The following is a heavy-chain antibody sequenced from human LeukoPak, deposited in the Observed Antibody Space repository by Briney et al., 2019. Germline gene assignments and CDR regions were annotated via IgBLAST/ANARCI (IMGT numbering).Heavy chain of an antibody. V-gene: IGHV3-33*08. J-gene: IGHJ3*02. Sequence: GGSLRLSCAASGFAFSSFAMSWVRQAPGKGLEWVAVIWYDGSNKYYVDSVKGRFTISRDNSKNTLSLQMNSLRAEDTAVYYCARVNYDYGAYVGAFDIWGQGTMVTVSS. D-gene: IGHD4-17*01. CDR3: ARVNYDYGAYVGAFDI. CDR1: GFAFSSFA. CDR2: IWYDGSNK.